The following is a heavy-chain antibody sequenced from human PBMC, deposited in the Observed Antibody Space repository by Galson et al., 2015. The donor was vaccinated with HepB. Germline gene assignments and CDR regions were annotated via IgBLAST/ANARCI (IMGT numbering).Heavy chain of an antibody. V-gene: IGHV3-15*01. D-gene: IGHD3-3*01. J-gene: IGHJ6*02. CDR2: IKSKTDGGTT. CDR3: TTGGGTIFGVVIPLVMYGIDV. CDR1: GFTFSNAW. Sequence: SLRLSCAASGFTFSNAWMSWVRQAPGKGLEWVGRIKSKTDGGTTDYAAPVKGRFTISRDDSKNTLYLQMNSLKTEDTAVYYCTTGGGTIFGVVIPLVMYGIDVWCQGTTVTVSS.